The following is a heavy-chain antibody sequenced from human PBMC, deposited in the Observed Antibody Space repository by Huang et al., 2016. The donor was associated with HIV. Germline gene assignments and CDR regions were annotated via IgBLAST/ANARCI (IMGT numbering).Heavy chain of an antibody. V-gene: IGHV3-30*18. CDR2: ISDDGSSK. J-gene: IGHJ4*02. CDR3: AKDGRGSGTYYDYFEY. Sequence: QVQLVESGGGVVQPGRSLRLSCAAFGFTFIKFDMHWVGQAPSKGVERVESISDDGSSKYHADTVKGRFTISRDNSKNTVYRQMNSLRVEDTAVYYCAKDGRGSGTYYDYFEYWGQGTLVTVSS. D-gene: IGHD1-26*01. CDR1: GFTFIKFD.